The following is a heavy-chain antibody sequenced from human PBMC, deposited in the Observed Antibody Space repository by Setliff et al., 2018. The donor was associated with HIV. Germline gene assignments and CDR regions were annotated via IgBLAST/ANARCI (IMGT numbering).Heavy chain of an antibody. D-gene: IGHD2-2*01. CDR3: AREGPFHQTTHTSNFFVDY. J-gene: IGHJ4*01. Sequence: SETLSLTCDLYGDSFSGFYWSWIRQPPGKGLEWVGHIDHNGVTAYSPSLKSRVTISVDMSKRQFSLKITSLTAADTAVYYCAREGPFHQTTHTSNFFVDYWGQGALVTVS. CDR2: IDHNGVT. V-gene: IGHV4-34*01. CDR1: GDSFSGFY.